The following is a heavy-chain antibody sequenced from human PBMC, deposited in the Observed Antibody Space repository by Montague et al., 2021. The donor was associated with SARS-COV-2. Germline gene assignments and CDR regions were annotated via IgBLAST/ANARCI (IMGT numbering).Heavy chain of an antibody. V-gene: IGHV3-30*04. Sequence: SLRLSCAASGFTFSSYAMHWVRQAPGKGLGWVAFISYDGSNKYYADSVKGRFTISRDNSKNTLYLQMNSLRAEDTAVYYCERETLMYGTSGWSLDDWGQGTLVTVSS. CDR3: ERETLMYGTSGWSLDD. CDR2: ISYDGSNK. J-gene: IGHJ4*02. CDR1: GFTFSSYA. D-gene: IGHD6-19*01.